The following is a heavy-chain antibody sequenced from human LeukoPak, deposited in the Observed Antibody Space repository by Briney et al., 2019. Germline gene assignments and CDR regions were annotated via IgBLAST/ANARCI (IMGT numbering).Heavy chain of an antibody. CDR1: GYTFTDYY. D-gene: IGHD3-22*01. J-gene: IGHJ4*02. CDR2: IKPKSGGT. V-gene: IGHV1-2*06. CDR3: VNGGVYYEDISGDY. Sequence: GASVNVSCKASGYTFTDYYMHWVRQAPGQGLEWLGRIKPKSGGTTYAQKFQGRVTMTRDTSITTAYMELSSLRSDDTAVYYCVNGGVYYEDISGDYWGQGTLVTVSS.